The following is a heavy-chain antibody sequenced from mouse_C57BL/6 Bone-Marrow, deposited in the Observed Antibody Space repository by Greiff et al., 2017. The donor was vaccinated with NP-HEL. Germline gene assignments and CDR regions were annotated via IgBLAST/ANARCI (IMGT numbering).Heavy chain of an antibody. V-gene: IGHV5-6*02. CDR3: ASKIRDWYFDV. CDR2: ISSGGSYT. D-gene: IGHD2-4*01. Sequence: DVMLVESGGDLVKPGGSLKLSCAASGFTFSSYGLSWVRQTPDKRLEWVATISSGGSYTYYPDSVKGRFTISRDHAKNSLYLQMSSLKSEDTAMYYCASKIRDWYFDVWGTGTTLTVSS. CDR1: GFTFSSYG. J-gene: IGHJ1*03.